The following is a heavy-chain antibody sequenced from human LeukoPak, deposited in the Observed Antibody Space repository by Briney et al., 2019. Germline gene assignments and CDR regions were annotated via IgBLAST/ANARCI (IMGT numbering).Heavy chain of an antibody. Sequence: SETLSLTCTVSGGSISSYYWSWIRQPPGKGLEWIGEINHSGSTNYNPSLKSRVTISVDTSKNQFSLKLSSVTAADTAVYYCARGTKILQNRNGFWYGGKKNPPHYYFDYWGQGTLVTVSS. D-gene: IGHD4-23*01. CDR1: GGSISSYY. CDR2: INHSGST. J-gene: IGHJ4*02. V-gene: IGHV4-34*01. CDR3: ARGTKILQNRNGFWYGGKKNPPHYYFDY.